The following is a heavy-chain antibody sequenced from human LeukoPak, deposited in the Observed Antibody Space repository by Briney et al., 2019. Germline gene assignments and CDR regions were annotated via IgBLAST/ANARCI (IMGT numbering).Heavy chain of an antibody. CDR1: GYNFIIYS. Sequence: ASVKVSCKASGYNFIIYSINWVRQAPGQGLEWMGWISPYSGNTIYAQKLQGRVTMTTDTSTSTAYMELRSLRSDDTAVYYCVRRFGYDFWSGHPMGDYWGQGTLVTVSS. CDR3: VRRFGYDFWSGHPMGDY. D-gene: IGHD3-3*01. V-gene: IGHV1-18*01. J-gene: IGHJ4*02. CDR2: ISPYSGNT.